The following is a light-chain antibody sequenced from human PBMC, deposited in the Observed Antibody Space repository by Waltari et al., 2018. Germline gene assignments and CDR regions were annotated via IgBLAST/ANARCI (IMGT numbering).Light chain of an antibody. J-gene: IGLJ2*01. CDR2: AGS. CDR3: ASYAGSSKGV. V-gene: IGLV2-23*01. CDR1: SSDVGNYKR. Sequence: QPALTQPASVSGPPGQSITISCTGTSSDVGNYKRVSWYQQHPGKAPKRMISAGSKRPSGFSARFSASKSDDMSSRTISGLHPEDDGEYCCASYAGSSKGVFGGGTKVTVL.